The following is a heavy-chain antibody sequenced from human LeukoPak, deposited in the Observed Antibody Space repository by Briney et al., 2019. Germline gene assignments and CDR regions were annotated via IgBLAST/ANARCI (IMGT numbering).Heavy chain of an antibody. CDR2: INGSGDAT. J-gene: IGHJ4*02. CDR1: GFVFSHFT. V-gene: IGHV3-23*01. D-gene: IGHD6-13*01. CDR3: ARDRAHSSWSDY. Sequence: PGGSLRLSCAASGFVFSHFTMTWVRQAPGKGLEWVSSINGSGDATKYADSVMGRFTISRDNSKNTVSLQMNSLRAEDTAVYYCARDRAHSSWSDYWGQGTLVTVSS.